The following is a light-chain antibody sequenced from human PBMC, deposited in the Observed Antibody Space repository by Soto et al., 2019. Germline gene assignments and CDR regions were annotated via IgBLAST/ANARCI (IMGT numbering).Light chain of an antibody. CDR2: GAS. V-gene: IGKV3-20*01. CDR3: QHYEHWHTT. J-gene: IGKJ1*01. CDR1: QSVSSNY. Sequence: EIVLTQSPGTLSLSPGERATLSCRTSQSVSSNYLAWYQQKPGQAPRLFIYGASSRATGIPDSFSGSGSGTDLTLTIHSLQSEDFALSYCQHYEHWHTTYGQRTTVAIK.